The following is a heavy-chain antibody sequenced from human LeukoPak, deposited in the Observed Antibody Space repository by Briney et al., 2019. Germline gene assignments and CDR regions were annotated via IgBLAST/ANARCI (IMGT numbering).Heavy chain of an antibody. D-gene: IGHD6-13*01. CDR1: GGSISSGGYY. V-gene: IGHV4-39*01. CDR3: ARHKIAAAGTGWFDP. Sequence: PSETLSLTCTVSGGSISSGGYYWSWIRQHPGKGLEWIGYIYYSGSTYYNPSLKSRVTISVDTSKNQFSLKLSSVTAADTAVYYCARHKIAAAGTGWFDPWGQGTLVTVSS. CDR2: IYYSGST. J-gene: IGHJ5*02.